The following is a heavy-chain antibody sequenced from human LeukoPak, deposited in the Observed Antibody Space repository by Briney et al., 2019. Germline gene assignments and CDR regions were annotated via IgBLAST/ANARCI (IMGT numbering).Heavy chain of an antibody. Sequence: GGSLRLSCTASGFTFSDYYMTWIRQAPGKGLEWLSYISATTGRIIYYADSVKGRFTISRDNTKNSLFLQMVSLRVEDTALYYCARYYSDAFDVWGQGTVVTVSS. CDR1: GFTFSDYY. J-gene: IGHJ3*01. D-gene: IGHD3-10*01. CDR3: ARYYSDAFDV. CDR2: ISATTGRII. V-gene: IGHV3-11*04.